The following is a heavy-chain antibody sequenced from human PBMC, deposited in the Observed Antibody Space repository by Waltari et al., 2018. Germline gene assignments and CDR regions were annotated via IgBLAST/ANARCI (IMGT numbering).Heavy chain of an antibody. Sequence: QVQLQESGPGLVKPSETLSLPCTVSGGSISSYYWSWIRQAPGMGLEWIGYVYYSGSPNGNPALESRGTSSVDTSKNQVSLELGAGSVADRGGYYCGREPSLGVVIGMDVWGQGTTVTVSS. J-gene: IGHJ6*02. CDR3: GREPSLGVVIGMDV. CDR1: GGSISSYY. CDR2: VYYSGSP. D-gene: IGHD3-3*01. V-gene: IGHV4-59*01.